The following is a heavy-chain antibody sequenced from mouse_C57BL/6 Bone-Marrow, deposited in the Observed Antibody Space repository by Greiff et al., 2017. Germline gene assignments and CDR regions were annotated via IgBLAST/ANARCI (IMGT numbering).Heavy chain of an antibody. D-gene: IGHD2-5*01. V-gene: IGHV1-78*01. CDR2: IYPRDGST. CDR1: GYTFTDHT. Sequence: SDAELVKPGASVKISCKVSGYTFTDHTIHWMKQRPEQGLEWIGYIYPRDGSTKYNEKFKGKATLTADKSSSTAYMQLNSLTSEDSAVYFCARGEIYILYSNYVPFFAYWGQGTLVTVSA. CDR3: ARGEIYILYSNYVPFFAY. J-gene: IGHJ3*01.